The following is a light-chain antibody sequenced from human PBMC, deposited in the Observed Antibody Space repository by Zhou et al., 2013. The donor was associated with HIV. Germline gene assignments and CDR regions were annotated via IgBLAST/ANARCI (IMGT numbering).Light chain of an antibody. CDR3: QQYSRTPYT. CDR1: QDITNT. J-gene: IGKJ2*01. CDR2: ATS. V-gene: IGKV1-NL1*01. Sequence: DIQMTQSPSSLSASAGDRVTFTCRASQDITNTLAWYQQKPGKAPKLLLSATSVLDPGVPARFSGSGSGTDYTLTISSLQAEDFATYYCQQYSRTPYTFGQGTNLEI.